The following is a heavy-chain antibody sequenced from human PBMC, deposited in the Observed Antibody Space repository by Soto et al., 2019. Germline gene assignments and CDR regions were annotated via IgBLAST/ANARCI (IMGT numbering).Heavy chain of an antibody. CDR2: INPNSGGT. V-gene: IGHV1-2*04. J-gene: IGHJ3*02. CDR3: ARGGVLLWFGELSHAFDI. D-gene: IGHD3-10*01. Sequence: ASVKVSCKASGYTFTGYYMHWVRQAPGQGLEWMGWINPNSGGTNYAQKFQGWVTMTRDTSISTAYMELSRLRSDDTAVYYCARGGVLLWFGELSHAFDIWGQGIMVTVSS. CDR1: GYTFTGYY.